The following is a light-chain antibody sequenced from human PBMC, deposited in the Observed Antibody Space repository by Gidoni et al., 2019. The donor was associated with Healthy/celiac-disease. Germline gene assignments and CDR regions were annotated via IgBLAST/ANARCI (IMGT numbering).Light chain of an antibody. Sequence: ILMSQSPDPLAVSLGERATLNCKSSQSVLYSSNNKNYLAWYQQKPGQPPKLLIYWASTRESGVPDRFSGSGSGKDFTLTISSLQAEDVAVYYCQQYYSTPFTFXPXTKVDIK. CDR2: WAS. V-gene: IGKV4-1*01. J-gene: IGKJ3*01. CDR1: QSVLYSSNNKNY. CDR3: QQYYSTPFT.